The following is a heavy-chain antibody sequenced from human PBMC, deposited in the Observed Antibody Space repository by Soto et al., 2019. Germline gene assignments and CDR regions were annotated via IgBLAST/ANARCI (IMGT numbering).Heavy chain of an antibody. Sequence: PSETLSLTCTVSGGSISNSSYYWGCIRQPPGKGLEWIGSIYYSGSTYYNPSLKSRVTISVDTSKNQFSLKLSSVTAADTAVYYCASQQLVHYYYGMDVWGQGTTVTVSS. V-gene: IGHV4-39*01. J-gene: IGHJ6*02. CDR2: IYYSGST. D-gene: IGHD6-13*01. CDR3: ASQQLVHYYYGMDV. CDR1: GGSISNSSYY.